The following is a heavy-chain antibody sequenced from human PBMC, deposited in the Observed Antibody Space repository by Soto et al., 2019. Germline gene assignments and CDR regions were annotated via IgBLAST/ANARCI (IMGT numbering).Heavy chain of an antibody. J-gene: IGHJ6*02. V-gene: IGHV3-23*01. CDR1: GFTLSSYA. Sequence: EVQLLESGGGLVQPGGSLRLSCAASGFTLSSYAMSWVRQAPEKGLEWVSAISGSGNRTFHADSVKGRFTISRDNAKNALYLQMNRLRVEDTAVYYCAKEVTSGSYSHYYYGLDVWGQGTMVTVSS. CDR2: ISGSGNRT. D-gene: IGHD1-26*01. CDR3: AKEVTSGSYSHYYYGLDV.